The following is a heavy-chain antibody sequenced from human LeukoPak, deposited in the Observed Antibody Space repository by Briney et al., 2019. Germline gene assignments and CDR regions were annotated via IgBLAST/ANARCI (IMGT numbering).Heavy chain of an antibody. CDR1: GGSISSSNYY. J-gene: IGHJ5*02. Sequence: PSETLSLTCTVSGGSISSSNYYWGWIRQPPGKGLECIGSVYYSGNTYYNPSLKSRVTISVDTSKNQFSLKLSSVTAADTAVYYCARAVTSSSSWYKWVNWFHPWGQGTLVTVSS. CDR3: ARAVTSSSSWYKWVNWFHP. CDR2: VYYSGNT. D-gene: IGHD6-13*01. V-gene: IGHV4-39*07.